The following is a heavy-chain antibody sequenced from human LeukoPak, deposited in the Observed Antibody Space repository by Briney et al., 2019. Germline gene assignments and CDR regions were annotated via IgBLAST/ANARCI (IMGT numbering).Heavy chain of an antibody. J-gene: IGHJ4*02. Sequence: SETLSLTCTVSGGSISSSTYYWGWIRQPPGQGLEWIGSISYSGSTYSNPSLKSRVTISVDKSKNQFSLKLSSVTAADTAVYYCARHTYSSGLGYFDYWGKGTLVTVSS. D-gene: IGHD6-19*01. V-gene: IGHV4-39*01. CDR1: GGSISSSTYY. CDR3: ARHTYSSGLGYFDY. CDR2: ISYSGST.